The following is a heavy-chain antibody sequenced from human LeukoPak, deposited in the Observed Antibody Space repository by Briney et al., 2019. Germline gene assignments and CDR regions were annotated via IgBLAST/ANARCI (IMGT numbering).Heavy chain of an antibody. CDR1: GFTVSSNY. Sequence: PGGSLRLSCAASGFTVSSNYMSWVRQAPGKGLEWASVIYSGGSTYYADSVKGRFTISRDNSKNTLYLQMNSLRAEDTAVYYCARGPAGSYCPFDYWGQGTLVTVSS. D-gene: IGHD1-26*01. V-gene: IGHV3-66*01. CDR2: IYSGGST. J-gene: IGHJ4*02. CDR3: ARGPAGSYCPFDY.